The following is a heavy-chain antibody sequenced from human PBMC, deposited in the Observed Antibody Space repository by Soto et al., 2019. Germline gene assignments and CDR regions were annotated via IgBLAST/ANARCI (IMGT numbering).Heavy chain of an antibody. V-gene: IGHV3-33*01. CDR1: GFTFSSYG. J-gene: IGHJ2*01. Sequence: QVQLVESGGGVVQPGRSLRLSCAASGFTFSSYGMHWVRQAPGKGLEWVAVIWYDGSNKYYADSVKGRFNISRDNSKNTLYLKMNSLRDEDTAVYYCAREGAPSSGDYWYFDLWGRGTLVTVSS. CDR2: IWYDGSNK. D-gene: IGHD6-19*01. CDR3: AREGAPSSGDYWYFDL.